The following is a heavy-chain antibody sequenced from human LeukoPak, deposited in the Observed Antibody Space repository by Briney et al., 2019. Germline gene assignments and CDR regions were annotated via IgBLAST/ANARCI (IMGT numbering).Heavy chain of an antibody. J-gene: IGHJ4*02. D-gene: IGHD2-15*01. Sequence: SCKASGGTFSSYAMHWVRQAPGKGLEWVAVISYDGSNKYYADSVKGRFTISRDNSKNTLYLQMNSLRAEDTAVYYCARANDRYCSGGSCYGDYWGQGTLVTVSS. V-gene: IGHV3-30-3*01. CDR1: GGTFSSYA. CDR2: ISYDGSNK. CDR3: ARANDRYCSGGSCYGDY.